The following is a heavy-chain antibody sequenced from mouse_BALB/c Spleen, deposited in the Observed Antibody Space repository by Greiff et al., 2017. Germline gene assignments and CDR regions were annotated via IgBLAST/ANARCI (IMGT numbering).Heavy chain of an antibody. V-gene: IGHV3-8*02. J-gene: IGHJ3*01. Sequence: VQLKESGPSLVKPSQTLSLTCSVTGDSITSGYWNWIRKFPGNKLEYMGYISYSGSTYYNPSLKSRISITRDTSKNQYYLQLNSVTTEDTATYYCAPIYYGSSPWFAYWGQGTLVTVSA. CDR2: ISYSGST. D-gene: IGHD1-1*01. CDR1: GDSITSGY. CDR3: APIYYGSSPWFAY.